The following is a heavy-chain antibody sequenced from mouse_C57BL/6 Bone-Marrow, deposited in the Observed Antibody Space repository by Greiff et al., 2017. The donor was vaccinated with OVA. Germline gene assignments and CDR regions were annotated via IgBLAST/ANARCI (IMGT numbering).Heavy chain of an antibody. D-gene: IGHD2-4*01. Sequence: QVQLQQSGAELARPGASVKLSCKASGYTFTSYGISWVKQRTGQGLEWIGEIYPRSGNTYYNEKFKGKATLTADKSSSKAYMELRVLTSEDSAVYFCARGAYYCDYAWFAYWGQGTLVTVSA. J-gene: IGHJ3*01. V-gene: IGHV1-81*01. CDR3: ARGAYYCDYAWFAY. CDR1: GYTFTSYG. CDR2: IYPRSGNT.